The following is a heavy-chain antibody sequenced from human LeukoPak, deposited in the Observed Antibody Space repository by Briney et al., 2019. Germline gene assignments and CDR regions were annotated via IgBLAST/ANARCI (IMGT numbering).Heavy chain of an antibody. J-gene: IGHJ4*02. CDR2: IRYDGSNK. CDR1: GFTFSSYG. V-gene: IGHV3-30*02. CDR3: AKGQTGY. Sequence: GGSLRLSCAASGFTFSSYGMHWFRQAPGRGLEWVAFIRYDGSNKYYADSVKGRFTISRDNSKNTLYLQLNSLRPEDTAVYYCAKGQTGYWGQGTLVTVSS.